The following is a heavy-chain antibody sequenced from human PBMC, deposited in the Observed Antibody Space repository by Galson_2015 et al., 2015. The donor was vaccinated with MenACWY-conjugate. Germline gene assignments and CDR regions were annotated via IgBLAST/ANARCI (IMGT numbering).Heavy chain of an antibody. J-gene: IGHJ4*02. CDR2: IYSGGST. CDR1: GFTVSSNY. Sequence: SLRLSCAASGFTVSSNYMSWVRQAAGKGLEWVSIIYSGGSTYYAASVKGRFTISRDNSKNTLYLQLNSLIAEDTAVYYCARSYSGSAPLDYWGQGTLVTVSS. CDR3: ARSYSGSAPLDY. D-gene: IGHD1-26*01. V-gene: IGHV3-53*01.